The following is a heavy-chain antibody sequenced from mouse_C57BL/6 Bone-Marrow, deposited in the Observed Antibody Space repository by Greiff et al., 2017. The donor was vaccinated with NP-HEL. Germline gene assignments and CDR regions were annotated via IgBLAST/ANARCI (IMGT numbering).Heavy chain of an antibody. J-gene: IGHJ3*01. CDR1: GYTFTSYG. Sequence: QVQLQQSGAELARPGASVKLSCKASGYTFTSYGISWVKQRTGQGLEWIGEIYPRSGNTYYNEKFKGKATLTVDKSSSTAYMQLSSLTSEDSAVYYCAIEAYDYDRAWFAYWGQGTLVTVSA. V-gene: IGHV1-81*01. CDR3: AIEAYDYDRAWFAY. CDR2: IYPRSGNT. D-gene: IGHD2-4*01.